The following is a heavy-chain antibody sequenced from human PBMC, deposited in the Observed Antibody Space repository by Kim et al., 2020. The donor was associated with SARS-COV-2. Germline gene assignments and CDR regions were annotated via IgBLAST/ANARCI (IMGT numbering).Heavy chain of an antibody. CDR3: ARDTRIPFYYYYYGMDV. V-gene: IGHV4-34*01. J-gene: IGHJ6*02. D-gene: IGHD2-15*01. Sequence: LKSRVTISVDTSKNQFSLKLSSVTAADTAVYYCARDTRIPFYYYYYGMDVWGQGTTVTVSS.